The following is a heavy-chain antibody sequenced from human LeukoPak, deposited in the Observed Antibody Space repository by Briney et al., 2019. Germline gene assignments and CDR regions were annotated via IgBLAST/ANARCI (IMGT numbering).Heavy chain of an antibody. J-gene: IGHJ4*02. V-gene: IGHV3-33*01. D-gene: IGHD3-22*01. CDR2: IWYDGSNK. CDR3: ARGEYYYDSRGYGY. CDR1: GFAFSRYG. Sequence: GGSVRLSCGASGFAFSRYGMHWVRRSPGRGLEWVADIWYDGSNKYYADSVKGRLTISRDSSKNTLYLQQNSLRADDTAVYYCARGEYYYDSRGYGYWGKGTLVTVST.